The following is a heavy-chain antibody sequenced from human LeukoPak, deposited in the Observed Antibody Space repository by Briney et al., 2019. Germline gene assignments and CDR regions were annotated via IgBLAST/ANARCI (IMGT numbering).Heavy chain of an antibody. J-gene: IGHJ6*03. D-gene: IGHD3-10*01. CDR2: ISSSGSTI. CDR1: GFTFSDYY. Sequence: GGSLGLSCAASGFTFSDYYMSWIRQAPGKGLEWVSYISSSGSTIYYADSVKGRFTISRDNAKNSLYLQMNSLRAEDTAVYYCARDQITMVRGAVSGYYYYMDVWGKGTTVIVSS. V-gene: IGHV3-11*04. CDR3: ARDQITMVRGAVSGYYYYMDV.